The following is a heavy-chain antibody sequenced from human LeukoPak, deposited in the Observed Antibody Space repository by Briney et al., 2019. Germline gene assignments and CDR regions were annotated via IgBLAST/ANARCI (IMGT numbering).Heavy chain of an antibody. D-gene: IGHD6-6*01. Sequence: ASVKVSCKASGYTFTSYYMHWVRQAPGQGLEWMGIINPSGGSTSYAQKFQGRVTMTRDTSTSTVYMELSRLRSEDTAVYYCARPALIAARPQYGIQHWGPGTPVTVSS. CDR1: GYTFTSYY. CDR3: ARPALIAARPQYGIQH. J-gene: IGHJ1*01. V-gene: IGHV1-46*03. CDR2: INPSGGST.